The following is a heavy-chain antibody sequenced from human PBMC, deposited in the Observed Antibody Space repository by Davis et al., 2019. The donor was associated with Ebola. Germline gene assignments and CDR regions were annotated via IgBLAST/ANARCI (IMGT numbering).Heavy chain of an antibody. CDR2: IYYSGST. D-gene: IGHD3-22*01. V-gene: IGHV4-59*05. J-gene: IGHJ4*02. CDR1: GGSISGDY. Sequence: SETLSLTCTVSGGSISGDYWSWIRQPPGKGLEWIGSIYYSGSTYYNASLKRRVTISVDTSKNQFSLKLSSVTAADTAVYYCASIYDSSGYFDYWGQGTLVTVSS. CDR3: ASIYDSSGYFDY.